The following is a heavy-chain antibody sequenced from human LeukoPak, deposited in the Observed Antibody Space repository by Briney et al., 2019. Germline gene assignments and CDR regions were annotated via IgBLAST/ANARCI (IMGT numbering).Heavy chain of an antibody. CDR3: ARRRYFDWLSPFDY. CDR1: GGSISRYY. J-gene: IGHJ4*02. D-gene: IGHD3-9*01. CDR2: INHSGST. V-gene: IGHV4-34*01. Sequence: SETLSLTCTVSGGSISRYYWIWIRQPPGKGLEWIGEINHSGSTNYNPSLKSRVTISVDTSKNQFSLKLTSVTAADTAVYYCARRRYFDWLSPFDYWGQGTLVTVSS.